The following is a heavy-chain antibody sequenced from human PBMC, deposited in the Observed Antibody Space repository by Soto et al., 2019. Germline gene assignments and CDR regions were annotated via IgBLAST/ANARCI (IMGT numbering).Heavy chain of an antibody. J-gene: IGHJ4*02. D-gene: IGHD6-25*01. V-gene: IGHV4-59*01. Sequence: SETLSLTCSVSGVSISSYFWSWIRQAPGGGLEWIGYTYHRGSTNYSPSLKSRVAISLDTSENQFSLKVNSVTAADTAVYYCARIGGYHGPLDYWGQGTPVTVSS. CDR2: TYHRGST. CDR3: ARIGGYHGPLDY. CDR1: GVSISSYF.